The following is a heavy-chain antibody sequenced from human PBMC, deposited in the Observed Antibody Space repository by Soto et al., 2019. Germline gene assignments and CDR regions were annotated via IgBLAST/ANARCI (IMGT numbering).Heavy chain of an antibody. CDR3: ARDQHAAQWPYFYGLDV. D-gene: IGHD6-19*01. J-gene: IGHJ6*02. V-gene: IGHV3-53*01. CDR1: GITVSTNY. CDR2: IYSGGTT. Sequence: GGSLRLSCAASGITVSTNYMSWVRQAPGKGLEWVSIIYSGGTTYYADSVKGRFTISRDNSKNTLSLQMNSLRAEDTAVDYCARDQHAAQWPYFYGLDVWGQGTTVPVSS.